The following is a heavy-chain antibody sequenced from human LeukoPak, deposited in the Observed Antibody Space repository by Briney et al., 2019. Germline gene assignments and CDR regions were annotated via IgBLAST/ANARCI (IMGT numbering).Heavy chain of an antibody. Sequence: SVKVPCKASGGTFSSYAISWVRQAPGQGLEWMGGIIPIFGTANYAQKFQGRVTITADESASTAYMELSSLRSEDTAVYYCARDKVESGILNYYYYMDVWGKGTTVTISS. CDR1: GGTFSSYA. CDR3: ARDKVESGILNYYYYMDV. V-gene: IGHV1-69*13. J-gene: IGHJ6*03. CDR2: IIPIFGTA. D-gene: IGHD1-14*01.